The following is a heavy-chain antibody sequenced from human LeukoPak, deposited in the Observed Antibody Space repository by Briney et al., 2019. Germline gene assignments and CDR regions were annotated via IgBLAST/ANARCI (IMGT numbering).Heavy chain of an antibody. CDR3: ARGRKYYSIY. Sequence: ASVKVSCKASGYTFTSYDINWVRQATGQGLEWMGWINPNSGDTDYPQKFQGRVTLTRDTSKNTVYMEFSSLRSEDTAVYYCARGRKYYSIYWGQGTLVTVSS. CDR1: GYTFTSYD. V-gene: IGHV1-8*01. CDR2: INPNSGDT. J-gene: IGHJ4*02. D-gene: IGHD3-10*01.